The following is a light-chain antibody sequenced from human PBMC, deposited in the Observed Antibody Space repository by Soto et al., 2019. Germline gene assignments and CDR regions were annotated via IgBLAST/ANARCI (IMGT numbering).Light chain of an antibody. Sequence: IVMTQSPATLPVSPGERATLSCRASQSVSSNLAWYQQKPGQAPRFLIYGASTRATGIPARFSGSGSGTEFTLTISSLQSEDFAVYYCQQYDNWPLTFGGGTKVEIK. CDR3: QQYDNWPLT. J-gene: IGKJ4*01. V-gene: IGKV3-15*01. CDR1: QSVSSN. CDR2: GAS.